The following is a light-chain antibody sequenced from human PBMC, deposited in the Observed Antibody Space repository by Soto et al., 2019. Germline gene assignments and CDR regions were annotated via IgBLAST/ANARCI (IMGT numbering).Light chain of an antibody. J-gene: IGLJ2*01. Sequence: QSALTQPASVSGSPGQSITISCTGTSSDVGYYNLVSWYQHHPGKAPKFMIYEVNKRPAGVSNRFSGSKSGNTASLTISGLQAEDEADYYCCSYAGSSTVLFGGGTQLTVL. CDR3: CSYAGSSTVL. CDR2: EVN. CDR1: SSDVGYYNL. V-gene: IGLV2-23*02.